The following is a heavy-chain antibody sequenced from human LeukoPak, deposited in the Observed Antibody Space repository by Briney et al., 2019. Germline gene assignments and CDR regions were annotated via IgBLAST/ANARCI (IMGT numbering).Heavy chain of an antibody. CDR3: ARDGGIRTVDY. Sequence: PGGSLRLSCVASGFTFNNYWMTWVRQAPGRGLEWVANIKPDGGETFYVDSVKGRFTISRDNAKRSLYLQMNSLRAEDTAVYYCARDGGIRTVDYWGQGTLVTVSS. D-gene: IGHD2-15*01. CDR2: IKPDGGET. V-gene: IGHV3-7*01. J-gene: IGHJ4*02. CDR1: GFTFNNYW.